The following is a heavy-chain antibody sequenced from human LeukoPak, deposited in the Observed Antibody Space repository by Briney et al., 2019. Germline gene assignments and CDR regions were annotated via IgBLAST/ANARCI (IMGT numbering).Heavy chain of an antibody. V-gene: IGHV3-30*18. CDR3: AKDVDCSSTSCYRNYYYYGMDV. CDR2: ISYDGSNK. J-gene: IGHJ6*02. D-gene: IGHD2-2*02. Sequence: GGSLRHSCAASGFTFSSYGMHWVRQAPGKGLEWVAVISYDGSNKYYADSVKGRFTISRDNSKNTLYLQMNSLRAEDTAVYYCAKDVDCSSTSCYRNYYYYGMDVWGQGTTVTVSS. CDR1: GFTFSSYG.